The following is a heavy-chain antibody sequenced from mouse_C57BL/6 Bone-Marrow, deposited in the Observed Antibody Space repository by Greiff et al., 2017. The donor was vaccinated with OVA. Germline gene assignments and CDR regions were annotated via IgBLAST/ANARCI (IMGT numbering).Heavy chain of an antibody. CDR3: ARDADYVRSYYAMDY. CDR1: GFTFSDFY. CDR2: SRNKANDYTT. D-gene: IGHD5-5*01. V-gene: IGHV7-1*01. J-gene: IGHJ4*01. Sequence: EVKLLESGGGLVQSGRSLRLSCATSGFTFSDFYMEWVRQAPGKGLEWIAASRNKANDYTTEYSASVNGRFIVSRDTSQSILYLQMNALRAEDTAIYYCARDADYVRSYYAMDYWGQGTSVTVSS.